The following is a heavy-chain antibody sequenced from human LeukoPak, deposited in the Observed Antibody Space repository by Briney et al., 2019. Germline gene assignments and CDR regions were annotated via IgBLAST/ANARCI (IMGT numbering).Heavy chain of an antibody. Sequence: GASVKVSCKASGYTFTGYYMHWVRQAPGQGLEWMGWINPNSGGTNYAQKFQGRVTMTRDTSISTAYMELSRLRSDDTAVYYCARDLVAGYYYDSSGYRGYWGQGTLVTVSS. CDR1: GYTFTGYY. D-gene: IGHD3-22*01. CDR3: ARDLVAGYYYDSSGYRGY. V-gene: IGHV1-2*02. J-gene: IGHJ4*02. CDR2: INPNSGGT.